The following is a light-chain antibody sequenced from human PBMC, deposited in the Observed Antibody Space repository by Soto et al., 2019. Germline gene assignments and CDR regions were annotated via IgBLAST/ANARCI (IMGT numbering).Light chain of an antibody. CDR2: DVS. V-gene: IGLV2-11*01. J-gene: IGLJ2*01. CDR3: CSYTTTDGV. Sequence: QSALTEPRSVSGSPGQSVTISCTGTSSDVGGYRYVSWYQQHPGKAPKLMIYDVSKRPSGVPDRFSGSKSGNTASLIISGLQAEDEADYYCCSYTTTDGVFGGGTKVTVL. CDR1: SSDVGGYRY.